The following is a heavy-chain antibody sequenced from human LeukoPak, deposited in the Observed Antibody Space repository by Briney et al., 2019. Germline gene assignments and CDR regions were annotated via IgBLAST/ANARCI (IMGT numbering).Heavy chain of an antibody. D-gene: IGHD3-10*01. CDR2: ISGSGGST. CDR3: AKVGGLLWFGELLE. J-gene: IGHJ4*02. V-gene: IGHV3-23*01. CDR1: GFTFSSYG. Sequence: GGSLRLSCAASGFTFSSYGMSWVRQAPGKGLEWVSAISGSGGSTYYADSVKGRFTISRDNSKNTLYLQMNSLRAEDTAVYYCAKVGGLLWFGELLEWGQGTLVTVSS.